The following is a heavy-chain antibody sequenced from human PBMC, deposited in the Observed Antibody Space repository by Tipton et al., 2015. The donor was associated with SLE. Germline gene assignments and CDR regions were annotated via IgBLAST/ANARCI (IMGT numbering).Heavy chain of an antibody. CDR3: ARGKTRVEY. CDR1: GGSISSYY. D-gene: IGHD2-2*01. Sequence: TLSLTCTVSGGSISSYYWSWIRPPPGKGLEWIGYIYYSGSTNYNSSLKSRVTISVDTSKKQVSLKLNSVTAADTAEYYCARGKTRVEYWGQGTLVTVSS. V-gene: IGHV4-59*08. J-gene: IGHJ4*02. CDR2: IYYSGST.